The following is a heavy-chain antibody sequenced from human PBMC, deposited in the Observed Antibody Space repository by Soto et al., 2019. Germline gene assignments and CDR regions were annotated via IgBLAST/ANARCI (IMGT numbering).Heavy chain of an antibody. CDR1: GYTFTSYS. CDR3: ARDKGVVTPGTGPKVNWFDP. V-gene: IGHV1-3*01. Sequence: ASVKVSCKASGYTFTSYSMHWVRQAPGQRLEWMGWINAGNDNTQYSQNFQGRVTITRDTSASTAYMELSSLRSEDTAVYYCARDKGVVTPGTGPKVNWFDPWGQGTLVTVSS. D-gene: IGHD6-13*01. CDR2: INAGNDNT. J-gene: IGHJ5*02.